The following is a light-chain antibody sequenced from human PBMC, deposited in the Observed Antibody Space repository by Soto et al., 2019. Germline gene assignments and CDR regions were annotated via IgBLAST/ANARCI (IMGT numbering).Light chain of an antibody. V-gene: IGKV1-33*01. CDR1: QDIATF. Sequence: DIQMTQSPSSLSASAGDRITITCQASQDIATFLNWYQQKPGKAPRLLIYDASTLKPGDTSRFSGSGSGTDFTFTSSSLQPEDIATYYCQQYDDFPLTFGGGTKVEIK. CDR3: QQYDDFPLT. CDR2: DAS. J-gene: IGKJ4*01.